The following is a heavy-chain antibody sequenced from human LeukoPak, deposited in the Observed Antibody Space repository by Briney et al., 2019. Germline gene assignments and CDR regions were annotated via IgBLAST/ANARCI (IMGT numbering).Heavy chain of an antibody. J-gene: IGHJ4*02. CDR1: GFSFSSYG. D-gene: IGHD6-13*01. V-gene: IGHV3-33*06. Sequence: GGSLRLSCAASGFSFSSYGMHRVRQAPGKGLEWVAVIWYDGRNKYYGDSVKGRFAISRDNSKNTLYLQMNSLRAEDTAIYYCAKGIGIAAAGTQYYFDYWGQGTLVTVSS. CDR2: IWYDGRNK. CDR3: AKGIGIAAAGTQYYFDY.